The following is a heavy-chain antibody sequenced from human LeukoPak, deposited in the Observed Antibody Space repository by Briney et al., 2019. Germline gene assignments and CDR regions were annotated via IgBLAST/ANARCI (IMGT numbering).Heavy chain of an antibody. D-gene: IGHD5-24*01. Sequence: KSSETLSLTCTVSGHFINSNYYWGWIRQPPGKGLEWIATISHSGSTYYNPSLKSRVTISVETSKNQFSLKLSSVTAADTAVYYCATINTIMATFDYWGQGTLVTVSS. CDR3: ATINTIMATFDY. CDR1: GHFINSNYY. J-gene: IGHJ4*02. V-gene: IGHV4-38-2*02. CDR2: ISHSGST.